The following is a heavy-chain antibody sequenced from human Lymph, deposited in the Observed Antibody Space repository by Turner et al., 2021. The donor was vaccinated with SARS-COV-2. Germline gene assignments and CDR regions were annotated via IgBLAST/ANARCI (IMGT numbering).Heavy chain of an antibody. J-gene: IGHJ4*02. CDR1: GFTFGDDA. V-gene: IGHV3-49*04. CDR2: IRSKAYGGTT. CDR3: TRFDY. Sequence: VQLVASGGGFVQPGRSLRLSCTASGFTFGDDAMSWVRQAPGKGLEWVGFIRSKAYGGTTEYAASVKGRITISRDDSKSIAYLQMNSLKTEDTAVYYCTRFDYWGQGTLVTVSS.